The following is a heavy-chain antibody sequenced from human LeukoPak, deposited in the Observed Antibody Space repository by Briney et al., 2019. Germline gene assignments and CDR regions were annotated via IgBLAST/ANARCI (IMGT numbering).Heavy chain of an antibody. J-gene: IGHJ3*01. CDR1: GYSISSGYY. Sequence: SETLSLNCAVSGYSISSGYYWGWIRQSPGKGLEWIATIFHSGSIFYNPSLKSRVTLSVDTSKNHFFLKLNSVNAADTALYYCARMGVSYYYDSSTYYPVAFDVWGQGTMVTVSS. CDR2: IFHSGSI. V-gene: IGHV4-38-2*01. D-gene: IGHD3-22*01. CDR3: ARMGVSYYYDSSTYYPVAFDV.